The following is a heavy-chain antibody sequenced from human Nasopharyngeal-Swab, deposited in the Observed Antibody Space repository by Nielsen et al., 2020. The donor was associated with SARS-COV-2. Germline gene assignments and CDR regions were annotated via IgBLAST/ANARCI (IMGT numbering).Heavy chain of an antibody. J-gene: IGHJ6*02. CDR1: GFTFSSYS. D-gene: IGHD3-16*02. CDR3: ARFCSPSDRCQALYYYYGMDV. V-gene: IGHV3-21*01. Sequence: GESLKISCAASGFTFSSYSMNWVRQAPGKGLEWVSSISSSSSYIYYADSVKGRFTISRDNAKNTLYLQMNSLRAEDTAVYYCARFCSPSDRCQALYYYYGMDVWGQGTTVTVSS. CDR2: ISSSSSYI.